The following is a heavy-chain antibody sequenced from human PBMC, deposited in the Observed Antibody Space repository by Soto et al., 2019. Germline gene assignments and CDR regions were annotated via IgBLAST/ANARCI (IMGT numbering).Heavy chain of an antibody. V-gene: IGHV4-31*03. D-gene: IGHD4-17*01. CDR3: ARARYYGDYDYFDY. J-gene: IGHJ4*02. CDR1: GGSISSGGYY. Sequence: PSETLSLTCTVSGGSISSGGYYWSWIRQHPGKGLEWIGYIYYSGSTYYNPSLKSRVTISVDTSKNQFSLKLSSVTAADTAVYYCARARYYGDYDYFDYWGQGTLVTVSS. CDR2: IYYSGST.